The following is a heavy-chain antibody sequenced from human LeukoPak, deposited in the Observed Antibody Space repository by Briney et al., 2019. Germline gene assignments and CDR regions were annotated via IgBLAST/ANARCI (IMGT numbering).Heavy chain of an antibody. Sequence: ASVKVSCKASGYTFTSYGISWVRQAPGQGLEWMGWISAYNGNTNYAQKLQGRVTMTTDTSTSTAYMELRSLRSDDTAVYYCAIQKGYCSSTSCYFYALDIWGQGTLVTVSS. CDR3: AIQKGYCSSTSCYFYALDI. D-gene: IGHD2-2*01. CDR2: ISAYNGNT. CDR1: GYTFTSYG. J-gene: IGHJ4*02. V-gene: IGHV1-18*01.